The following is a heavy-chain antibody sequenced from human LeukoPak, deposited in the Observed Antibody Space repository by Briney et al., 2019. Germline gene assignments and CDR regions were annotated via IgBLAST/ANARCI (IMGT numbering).Heavy chain of an antibody. J-gene: IGHJ4*02. Sequence: PGGSLRLYRKASGFTISSYAMHCVSKEKSKGLEWVAVISYDGSNKYYADSVKGRFTISRDNSKNTLYLQMNSLRAEDTAVYYCARETVLRFLEWLLLDYWGQGTLVTVSS. CDR3: ARETVLRFLEWLLLDY. V-gene: IGHV3-30-3*01. CDR1: GFTISSYA. CDR2: ISYDGSNK. D-gene: IGHD3-3*01.